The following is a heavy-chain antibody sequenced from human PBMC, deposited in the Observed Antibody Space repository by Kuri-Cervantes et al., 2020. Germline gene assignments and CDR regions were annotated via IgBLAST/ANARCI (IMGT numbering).Heavy chain of an antibody. CDR1: GFTFSSYS. CDR2: ITSSGTTI. D-gene: IGHD3-10*01. CDR3: ARARGVIMDY. V-gene: IGHV3-48*01. J-gene: IGHJ4*02. Sequence: GGSLRLSCAASGFTFSSYSMNWVRQAAGKGLEWVSYITSSGTTIYYADSVKGRFTVSRDNSKNTLYLQMNSLRAEDTAVYYCARARGVIMDYWGQGTLVTVSS.